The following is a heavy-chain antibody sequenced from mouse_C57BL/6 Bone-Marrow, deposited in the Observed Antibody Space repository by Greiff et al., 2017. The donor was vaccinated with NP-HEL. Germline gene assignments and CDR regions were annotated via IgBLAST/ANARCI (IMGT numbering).Heavy chain of an antibody. CDR1: GFSLTSYG. J-gene: IGHJ2*01. CDR2: IWSGGST. Sequence: QVQLKESGPGLVQPSQSLSITCTVSGFSLTSYGVHWVRQPPGKGLEWLGVIWSGGSTDYNAAFISRLSISKDNSKSQVFFKMNSLQADDTAIYYCAKTWEDGYQFDYWGQGTTLTVSS. D-gene: IGHD2-3*01. CDR3: AKTWEDGYQFDY. V-gene: IGHV2-4*01.